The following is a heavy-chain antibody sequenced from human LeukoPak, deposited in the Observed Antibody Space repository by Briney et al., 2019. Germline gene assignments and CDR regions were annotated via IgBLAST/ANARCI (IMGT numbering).Heavy chain of an antibody. D-gene: IGHD6-13*01. CDR2: ISSSSSYI. CDR3: AREAYSSSWYDY. V-gene: IGHV3-21*01. Sequence: VESLGLSCAASGFTFSSYSMNWVRQAPGKGLKWVSSISSSSSYIYYADSVKGRFTISRDNAKNSLYLQMNSLRAEDTAVYYCAREAYSSSWYDYWGQGTLVTVSS. J-gene: IGHJ4*02. CDR1: GFTFSSYS.